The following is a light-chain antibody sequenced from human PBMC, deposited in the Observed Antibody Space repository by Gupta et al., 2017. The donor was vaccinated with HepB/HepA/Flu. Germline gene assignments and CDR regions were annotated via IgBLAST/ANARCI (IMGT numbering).Light chain of an antibody. CDR3: NQGLPTRT. CDR2: GGS. J-gene: IGKJ1*01. V-gene: IGKV2-28*01. Sequence: DFVMTQSPLSLPVTPGEPASISCRSSQSRLHSDGYNFLDWYRQKPEQSQQLIIYGGSKRAYGDTGWFSGCGEGKDFTPKSSRGEDEDVGGYYGNQGLPTRTFGQGTKVEIK. CDR1: QSRLHSDGYNF.